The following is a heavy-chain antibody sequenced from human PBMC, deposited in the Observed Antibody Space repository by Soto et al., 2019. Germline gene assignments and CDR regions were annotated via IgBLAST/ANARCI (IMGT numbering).Heavy chain of an antibody. J-gene: IGHJ4*02. CDR3: ARPAPNDYQLLNY. D-gene: IGHD2-2*01. CDR2: IYYSGST. V-gene: IGHV4-39*01. CDR1: GGSISSSSYY. Sequence: SETLSLTCTVSGGSISSSSYYWGWIRQPPGKGLEWIGSIYYSGSTYYNPSLKSRVTISVDTSKNQFSLKLSSVTAADTAVYYCARPAPNDYQLLNYWGQGTLVTVSS.